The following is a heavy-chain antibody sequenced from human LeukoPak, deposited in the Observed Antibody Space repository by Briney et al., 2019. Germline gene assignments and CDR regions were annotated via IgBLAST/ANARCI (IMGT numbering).Heavy chain of an antibody. CDR2: IRSKAYGGTT. J-gene: IGHJ4*02. CDR3: AQDLAYIRFDN. D-gene: IGHD1-1*01. Sequence: GGSLRLSCTASGFTFGDYAMSWFRQAPGKGLEWVGFIRSKAYGGTTEYAAPVKGRFTISRDDSKSIAYLQMNSLRFEDAAVYYCAQDLAYIRFDNWGQGTLVTVSS. CDR1: GFTFGDYA. V-gene: IGHV3-49*03.